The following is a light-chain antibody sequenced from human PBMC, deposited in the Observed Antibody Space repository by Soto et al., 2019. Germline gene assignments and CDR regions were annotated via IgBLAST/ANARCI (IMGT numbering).Light chain of an antibody. CDR2: DAS. V-gene: IGKV3D-20*01. CDR3: QQYDSSPPWT. CDR1: QSVSSSY. J-gene: IGKJ1*01. Sequence: ELVLTQSPATLSLSPVERATLSCWASQSVSSSYLAWYQQKPGLAPRLLIYDASSRATGIPDRFSGGGSGTDFTLTISRLDPEDYAVYFCQQYDSSPPWTFGQGTKVDIK.